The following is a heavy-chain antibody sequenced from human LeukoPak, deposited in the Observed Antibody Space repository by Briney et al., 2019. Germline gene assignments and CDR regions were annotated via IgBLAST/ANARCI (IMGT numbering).Heavy chain of an antibody. V-gene: IGHV1-46*01. D-gene: IGHD3-9*01. CDR3: ARSSAYYNEADI. CDR1: GYTFTSYY. Sequence: GASVKVSCKPSGYTFTSYYMHWVRQAPGQGLEWMGIINPSGGSTTYAQNFQGRLTMTSATSTSTVYMELSSLRSEDTAVYYCARSSAYYNEADIWGQGTMVTVSS. CDR2: INPSGGST. J-gene: IGHJ3*02.